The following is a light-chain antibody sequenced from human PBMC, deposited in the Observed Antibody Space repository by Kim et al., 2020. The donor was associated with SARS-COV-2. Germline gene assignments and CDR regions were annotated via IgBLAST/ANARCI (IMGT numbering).Light chain of an antibody. J-gene: IGLJ1*01. CDR2: DSN. CDR1: SSNIGINF. V-gene: IGLV1-44*01. Sequence: GQSVTISCSGSSSNIGINFVNWYQQLPGTAPKLLIYDSNQRPSGVPDRFSGSKSGTSASLAISGLQSEDEADYFCATWDDSLTGFVLGTGTKVTVL. CDR3: ATWDDSLTGFV.